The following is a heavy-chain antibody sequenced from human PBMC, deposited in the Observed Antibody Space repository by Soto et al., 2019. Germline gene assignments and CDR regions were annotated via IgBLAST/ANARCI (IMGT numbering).Heavy chain of an antibody. CDR1: GGSFSGYY. D-gene: IGHD2-2*01. J-gene: IGHJ4*02. CDR2: INHSGST. Sequence: QVQLQQWGAGLLNPSGTLSLTCAVYGGSFSGYYWSWIRQPPGKGLEWIGEINHSGSTNYNPSLKSRVTISVDTSKNQFSLKLSSVTAADTAVYYCARGGCSSTSCYPVNYFDYWGQGTLVTVSS. V-gene: IGHV4-34*01. CDR3: ARGGCSSTSCYPVNYFDY.